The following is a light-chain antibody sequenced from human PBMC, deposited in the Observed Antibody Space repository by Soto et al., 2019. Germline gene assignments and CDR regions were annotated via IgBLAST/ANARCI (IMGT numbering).Light chain of an antibody. CDR3: TSYTITSPDV. V-gene: IGLV2-14*01. CDR1: SSDIGRYNF. J-gene: IGLJ1*01. CDR2: EAT. Sequence: QSALTQPASMSGSPGQSITISCTGTSSDIGRYNFVSWYQHHPGKAPKLIIYEATKRPSGVSYRFSGCKSGNTASLTISGRQAEDEADYDCTSYTITSPDVFGTGTKLTVL.